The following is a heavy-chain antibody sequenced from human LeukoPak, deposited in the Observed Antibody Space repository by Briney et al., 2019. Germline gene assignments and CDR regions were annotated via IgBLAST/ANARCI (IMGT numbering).Heavy chain of an antibody. CDR3: ARGWANYYDSNGYHDC. J-gene: IGHJ4*02. D-gene: IGHD3-22*01. V-gene: IGHV1-18*01. Sequence: ASVKVSCKASGYTFTSYGISWVRQAPGQGLEWMAWISANSGNTNYAQKVQGRVTMTTDTSTSTAYTELRSLRSDDTAVYYCARGWANYYDSNGYHDCWGQGTLVTVSS. CDR1: GYTFTSYG. CDR2: ISANSGNT.